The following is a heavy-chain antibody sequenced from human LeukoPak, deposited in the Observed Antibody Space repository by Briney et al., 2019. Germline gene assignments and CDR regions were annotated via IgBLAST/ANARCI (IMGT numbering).Heavy chain of an antibody. V-gene: IGHV3-15*01. CDR2: IKSKTDGGTT. J-gene: IGHJ4*02. CDR1: GFTFSNAW. CDR3: TADISLWFGEYHDY. D-gene: IGHD3-10*01. Sequence: GGSLRLSCAASGFTFSNAWMSWVRQAPGKGLEWVGRIKSKTDGGTTDYAAPVKGRFTISRDDSKNTLYLQMNSLKTEDTAVYYCTADISLWFGEYHDYWGQGTLVTVSS.